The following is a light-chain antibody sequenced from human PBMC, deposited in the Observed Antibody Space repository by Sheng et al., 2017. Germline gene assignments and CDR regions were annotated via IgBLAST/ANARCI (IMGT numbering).Light chain of an antibody. V-gene: IGLV1-44*01. Sequence: QSVLTQPPSASGTPGQRVTISCSGSSSSIGSNSVNWYQHLPGTAPKVLIYNNNERPSGAPDRFSGSKSGTSASLAISGLQAEDEADYYCQSYDSSLSGGVFGGGTELTVL. CDR2: NNN. CDR1: SSSIGSNS. J-gene: IGLJ3*02. CDR3: QSYDSSLSGGV.